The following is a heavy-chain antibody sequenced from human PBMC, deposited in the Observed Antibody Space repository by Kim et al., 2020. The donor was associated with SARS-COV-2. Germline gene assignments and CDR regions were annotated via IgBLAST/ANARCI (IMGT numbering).Heavy chain of an antibody. V-gene: IGHV3-48*03. D-gene: IGHD6-19*01. CDR1: GFTFSSYE. J-gene: IGHJ4*02. CDR3: ARVIRLVLGFDY. CDR2: ISSSGSTI. Sequence: GGSLRLSCAASGFTFSSYEMNWVRQAPGKGLEWVSYISSSGSTIYYADSVKGRFTISRDNAKNSLYLQMNSLRAEDTAVYYCARVIRLVLGFDYWGQGTLVTVSS.